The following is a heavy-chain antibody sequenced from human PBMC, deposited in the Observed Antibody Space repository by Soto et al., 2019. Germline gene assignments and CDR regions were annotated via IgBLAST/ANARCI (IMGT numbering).Heavy chain of an antibody. Sequence: ASVKVSCKASGYTFTSYGISWVRQAPGQGLEWMGWISAYNGNTNYAQKLQGRVTLTTDTSTSTAYMELRSLGSDDPGVYYCAGDLVPATQPRRGSPGNYYYYGMDVWGQGTTVTVSS. CDR3: AGDLVPATQPRRGSPGNYYYYGMDV. D-gene: IGHD2-2*01. CDR1: GYTFTSYG. J-gene: IGHJ6*02. CDR2: ISAYNGNT. V-gene: IGHV1-18*01.